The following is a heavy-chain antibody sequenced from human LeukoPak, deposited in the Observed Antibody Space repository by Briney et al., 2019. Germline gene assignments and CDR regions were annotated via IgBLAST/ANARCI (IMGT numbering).Heavy chain of an antibody. J-gene: IGHJ4*02. CDR1: GFTFSDYY. Sequence: PGGSLRLSCAASGFTFSDYYMNWVRQAPGKGLEWVSYISSSSTIYYADSVKGRFTISRDNAKNSLYLQMNSLRAEDTAVYYCARAHHRRVYDYVWGSYPYWGQGTLVTVSS. CDR2: ISSSSTI. V-gene: IGHV3-69-1*01. D-gene: IGHD3-16*02. CDR3: ARAHHRRVYDYVWGSYPY.